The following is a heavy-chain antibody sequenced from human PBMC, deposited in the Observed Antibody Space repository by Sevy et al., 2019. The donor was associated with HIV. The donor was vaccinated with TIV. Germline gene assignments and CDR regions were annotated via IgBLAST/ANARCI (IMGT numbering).Heavy chain of an antibody. CDR2: IVVGSGNT. V-gene: IGHV1-58*01. Sequence: ASVKVSCKASGFTFTSSAVQWVRQARGQRLEWIGWIVVGSGNTNYAQKFQERVTITRDMSTSTAYVELSSLRSEDTAVYYCAADRHSSSGYYYYYYGMDVWGQGTTVTVSS. J-gene: IGHJ6*02. D-gene: IGHD6-6*01. CDR1: GFTFTSSA. CDR3: AADRHSSSGYYYYYYGMDV.